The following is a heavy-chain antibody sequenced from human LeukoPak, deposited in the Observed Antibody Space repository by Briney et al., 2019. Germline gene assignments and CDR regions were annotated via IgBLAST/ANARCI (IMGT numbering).Heavy chain of an antibody. Sequence: ASVKVSCKASGYTFTGYYMHWVRQAPGQGLEWMGWINPNSGGTNYAQKFQGRVTITRDTSISTAYMELSRLRSEDTAVYYCARGRRGVAGQQAHYYYYYMDVWGKGTTVTVSS. V-gene: IGHV1-2*02. CDR2: INPNSGGT. J-gene: IGHJ6*03. D-gene: IGHD6-19*01. CDR3: ARGRRGVAGQQAHYYYYYMDV. CDR1: GYTFTGYY.